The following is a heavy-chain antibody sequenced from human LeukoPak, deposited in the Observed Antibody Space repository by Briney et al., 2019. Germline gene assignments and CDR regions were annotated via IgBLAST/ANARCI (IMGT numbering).Heavy chain of an antibody. CDR1: GFTFSSYS. J-gene: IGHJ4*02. CDR3: ARDPRPTVIKWGFMSSSWYYFDY. Sequence: GGSLRLSCAASGFTFSSYSMNWVRQAPGKGLEWVSSISSSSSYIYYADSVKGRFTISRDNAKNSLYLQMNSLRAEDTAVYYCARDPRPTVIKWGFMSSSWYYFDYWGQGTLVTVSS. V-gene: IGHV3-21*01. D-gene: IGHD6-13*01. CDR2: ISSSSSYI.